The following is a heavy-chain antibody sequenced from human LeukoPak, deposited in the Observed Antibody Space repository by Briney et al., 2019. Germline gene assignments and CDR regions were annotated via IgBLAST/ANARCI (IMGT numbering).Heavy chain of an antibody. CDR1: GYTFTGYY. Sequence: ASVRVSCKASGYTFTGYYMHWVRRAPGQGLEWMGWINPNSGGTNYAQKFQGRVTMTRDTSISTAYMELSRLRSDDTAVYYCAGDPPGDQGLPFDYWGQGTLVTVSS. D-gene: IGHD1-1*01. CDR3: AGDPPGDQGLPFDY. V-gene: IGHV1-2*02. J-gene: IGHJ4*02. CDR2: INPNSGGT.